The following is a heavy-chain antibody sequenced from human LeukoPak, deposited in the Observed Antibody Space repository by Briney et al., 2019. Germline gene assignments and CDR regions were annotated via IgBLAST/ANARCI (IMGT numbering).Heavy chain of an antibody. Sequence: GESLRLSCAASGFTFSSYSMNWVRQAPGKGLEWVSSISSSSSYIYYADSVKGRFTISRDNAKNSLYLQMNSLRAEDTAVYYCARGSYSYGYLDYFDYWGQGTLVTVS. V-gene: IGHV3-21*01. J-gene: IGHJ4*02. CDR2: ISSSSSYI. CDR3: ARGSYSYGYLDYFDY. D-gene: IGHD5-18*01. CDR1: GFTFSSYS.